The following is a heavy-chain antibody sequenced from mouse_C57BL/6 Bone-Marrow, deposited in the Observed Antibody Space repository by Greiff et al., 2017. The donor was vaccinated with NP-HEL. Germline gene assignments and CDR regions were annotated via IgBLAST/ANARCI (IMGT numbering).Heavy chain of an antibody. D-gene: IGHD3-2*02. V-gene: IGHV1-54*01. CDR2: INPGSGGT. CDR3: ARDGGTARQLRFYYAMDY. CDR1: GYAFTNYL. Sequence: QVQLQQSGAELVRPGTSVKVSCKASGYAFTNYLIEWVKQRPGQGLEWIGVINPGSGGTNYHEKFKGKATLTAAQSSSSAYMQLSSLMSEDSAVYFWARDGGTARQLRFYYAMDYWGQGTSVTVSS. J-gene: IGHJ4*01.